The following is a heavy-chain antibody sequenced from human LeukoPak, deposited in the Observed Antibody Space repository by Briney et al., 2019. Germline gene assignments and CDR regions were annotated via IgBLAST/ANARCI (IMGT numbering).Heavy chain of an antibody. CDR3: ARVKNYYDSSGYLYYFDY. V-gene: IGHV1-2*02. J-gene: IGHJ4*02. Sequence: ASVKVSCKASRYTFTGYYIHWVRQAPGQGLEWMGWINPNSGGTNYAQKFQGRVTMTRDTSISTAYMELSRLRSDDTAVYYCARVKNYYDSSGYLYYFDYWGQGTLVTVSS. CDR1: RYTFTGYY. D-gene: IGHD3-22*01. CDR2: INPNSGGT.